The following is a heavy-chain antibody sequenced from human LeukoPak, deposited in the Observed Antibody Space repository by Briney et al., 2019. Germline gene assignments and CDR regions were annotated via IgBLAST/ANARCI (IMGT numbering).Heavy chain of an antibody. V-gene: IGHV3-NL1*01. Sequence: GGSLSLSCAASGFTFSSYGMYWVRQAPGKGLEWVSVIYSAGSTYYADSVKGRFTIPRDNSNNTLFLQMNSLRAEDTAVYYCARENNWNPLPGGYWGQGTLVSVSS. CDR3: ARENNWNPLPGGY. D-gene: IGHD1-1*01. CDR1: GFTFSSYG. CDR2: IYSAGST. J-gene: IGHJ4*02.